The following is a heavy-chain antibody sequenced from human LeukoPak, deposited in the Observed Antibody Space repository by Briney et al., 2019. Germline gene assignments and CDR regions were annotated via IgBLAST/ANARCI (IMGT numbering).Heavy chain of an antibody. J-gene: IGHJ4*02. Sequence: GESLKISCKGSEYSFTNYWIGWVRQMPGKGLEWLGMIYPGDSNTNYSPSFRGHVTISADKSITTAYLQWSSLRASDTAMYYCATSSGNNPFDYWGQGTLVTVSS. D-gene: IGHD1-14*01. CDR3: ATSSGNNPFDY. CDR1: EYSFTNYW. CDR2: IYPGDSNT. V-gene: IGHV5-10-1*01.